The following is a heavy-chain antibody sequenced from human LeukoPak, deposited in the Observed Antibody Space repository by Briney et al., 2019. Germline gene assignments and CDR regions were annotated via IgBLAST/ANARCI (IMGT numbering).Heavy chain of an antibody. Sequence: SETLSLTCTVSGYSISSGYYWGWIRQPPGKGLEWIGSIYHSGSTYYNPSLKSRVTISVDTSKNQFSLKLSSVTAADTAVYYCARDLRAGTTVYWGQGTLVTVSS. J-gene: IGHJ4*02. CDR2: IYHSGST. D-gene: IGHD1-1*01. V-gene: IGHV4-38-2*02. CDR3: ARDLRAGTTVY. CDR1: GYSISSGYY.